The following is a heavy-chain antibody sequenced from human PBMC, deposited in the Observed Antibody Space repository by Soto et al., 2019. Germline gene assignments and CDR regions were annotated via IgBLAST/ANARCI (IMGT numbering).Heavy chain of an antibody. D-gene: IGHD6-6*01. CDR2: IYYSGST. V-gene: IGHV4-59*01. CDR3: ARVTDAARAGFDP. Sequence: SETLSLTCTVSGGSISSYYWSWIRQPPGKGLEWIGYIYYSGSTNYNPSLKSRVTISVDTSKNQFSLKLSSVTAADTAVYYCARVTDAARAGFDPWGKGTLVTVSS. J-gene: IGHJ5*02. CDR1: GGSISSYY.